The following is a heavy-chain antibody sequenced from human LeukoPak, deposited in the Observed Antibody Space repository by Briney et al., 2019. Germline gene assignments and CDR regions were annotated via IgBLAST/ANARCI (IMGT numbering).Heavy chain of an antibody. Sequence: PGGSLRLSCAASGFTFSSYGMHWVRQAPGKGLEWVAVISYDGSNKYYADSVKGRFTISRDNSKNTLYLQMNSLRAEDTAVYYCATPPKRPTVTTRDVGYWGQGTLVTVSS. CDR2: ISYDGSNK. J-gene: IGHJ4*02. D-gene: IGHD4-17*01. V-gene: IGHV3-30*03. CDR3: ATPPKRPTVTTRDVGY. CDR1: GFTFSSYG.